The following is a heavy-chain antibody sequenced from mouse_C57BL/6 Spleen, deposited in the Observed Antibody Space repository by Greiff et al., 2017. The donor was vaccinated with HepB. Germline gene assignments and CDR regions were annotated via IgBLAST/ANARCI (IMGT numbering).Heavy chain of an antibody. CDR1: GFTFSSYA. D-gene: IGHD2-4*01. V-gene: IGHV5-9-1*02. Sequence: EVKLMESGEGLVKPGGSLKLSCAASGFTFSSYAMSWVRQTPEKRLEWVAYISSGGDYIYYADTVKGRFTISRDNARNTLYLQMSSLKSEDTAMYYCTRVSGTYDYDPTYAMDYWGQGTSVTVSS. J-gene: IGHJ4*01. CDR3: TRVSGTYDYDPTYAMDY. CDR2: ISSGGDYI.